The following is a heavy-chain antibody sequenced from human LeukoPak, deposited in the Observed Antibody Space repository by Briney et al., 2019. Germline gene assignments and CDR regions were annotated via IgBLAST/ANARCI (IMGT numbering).Heavy chain of an antibody. CDR1: GFTVSSNY. CDR3: ARGGSYYEWDY. J-gene: IGHJ4*02. V-gene: IGHV3-66*01. CDR2: IYSGGNT. D-gene: IGHD1-26*01. Sequence: GGPLRLSCAASGFTVSSNYMSWVRQAPGKGLEWVSVIYSGGNTYYADSVKGRFTISRDNSKNTLYLQMNSLRAEDTAVYYCARGGSYYEWDYWGQGTLVTVSS.